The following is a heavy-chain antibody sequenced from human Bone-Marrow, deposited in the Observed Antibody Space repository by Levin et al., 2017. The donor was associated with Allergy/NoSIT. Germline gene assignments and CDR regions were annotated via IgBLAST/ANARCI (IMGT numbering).Heavy chain of an antibody. CDR2: INHSGGT. CDR1: GGSFRGYY. CDR3: ARGHIRYCGGDCYSPFDY. J-gene: IGHJ4*02. D-gene: IGHD2-21*02. V-gene: IGHV4-34*01. Sequence: SQTLSLTCAVYGGSFRGYYWSWIRQPPGKGLEWIGEINHSGGTNYNPSLKSRVTISLDTSKNQFSLNLSSVTAADTAMYYCARGHIRYCGGDCYSPFDYWGQGTLVTVSS.